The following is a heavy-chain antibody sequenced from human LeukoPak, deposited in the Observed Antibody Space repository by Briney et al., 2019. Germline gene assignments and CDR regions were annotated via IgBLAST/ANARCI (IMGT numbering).Heavy chain of an antibody. CDR1: GFTFSSYA. CDR3: ARDRLPVLRFSYMDV. Sequence: GGSLRLSCAASGFTFSSYAMHWVRQAPGKGLEYVSAISSNGGSTYYANSVKGRFTISRDNSKNTLYLQMGSLRAEDMAVYYCARDRLPVLRFSYMDVWGKGTTVTVSS. J-gene: IGHJ6*03. D-gene: IGHD3-3*01. V-gene: IGHV3-64*01. CDR2: ISSNGGST.